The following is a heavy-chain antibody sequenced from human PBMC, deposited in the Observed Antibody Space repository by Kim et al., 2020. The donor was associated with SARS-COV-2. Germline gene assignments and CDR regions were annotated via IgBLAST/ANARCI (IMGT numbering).Heavy chain of an antibody. J-gene: IGHJ4*02. CDR3: ARGGYSYGLALDY. Sequence: YAQKFQGWVTMTRDTSISTAYMELSRLRSDDTAVYYCARGGYSYGLALDYWGQGTLVTVSS. D-gene: IGHD5-18*01. V-gene: IGHV1-2*04.